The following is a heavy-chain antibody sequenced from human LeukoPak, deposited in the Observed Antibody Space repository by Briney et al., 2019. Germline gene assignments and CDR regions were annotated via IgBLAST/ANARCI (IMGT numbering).Heavy chain of an antibody. J-gene: IGHJ4*02. V-gene: IGHV7-4-1*02. CDR3: ARARKAYVVVPAAILSY. D-gene: IGHD2-2*01. Sequence: ASVKVSCKASGYTFTSYAMNWVRQAPGQGLEWMGWINTNTGNLTYAQGFTGRFVFSLDTSVSTAYLQISSLKAEDTAVYYCARARKAYVVVPAAILSYWGQGTLVTVSS. CDR2: INTNTGNL. CDR1: GYTFTSYA.